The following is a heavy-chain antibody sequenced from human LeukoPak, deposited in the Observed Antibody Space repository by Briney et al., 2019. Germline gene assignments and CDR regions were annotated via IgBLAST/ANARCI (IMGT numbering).Heavy chain of an antibody. CDR1: GFTFSSYS. CDR2: ISSSSSYI. CDR3: ANIPTPYYYYYGMDV. Sequence: GGSLRLSCAASGFTFSSYSMNWVRQAPGKGLEWVSSISSSSSYIYYADSVKGRFTISRDNSKNTLYLQMNSLRAEDTAVYYCANIPTPYYYYYGMDVWGQGTTVTVSS. J-gene: IGHJ6*02. V-gene: IGHV3-21*04.